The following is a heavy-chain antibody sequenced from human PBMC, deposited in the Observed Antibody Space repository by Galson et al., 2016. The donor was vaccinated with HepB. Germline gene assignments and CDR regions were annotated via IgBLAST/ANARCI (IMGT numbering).Heavy chain of an antibody. V-gene: IGHV3-7*03. D-gene: IGHD1-14*01. J-gene: IGHJ4*02. CDR2: INQGGGEK. CDR1: GFTITSHW. CDR3: ANHRG. Sequence: SLRLSCAASGFTITSHWMHWVRQAPGKGLEWVANINQGGGEKYYVDSVKGRFTISRDNSKNSLYLQMNSLRPEDTAVYYCANHRGWGQGTLVTVSS.